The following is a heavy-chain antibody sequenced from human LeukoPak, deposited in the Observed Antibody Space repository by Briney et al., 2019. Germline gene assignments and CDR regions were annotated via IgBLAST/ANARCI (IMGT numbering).Heavy chain of an antibody. J-gene: IGHJ4*02. Sequence: GSSVKVSCKASGGTFSSYAISWVRQAPGQGLEWMGGIIPIFGTANYAQKFQGRVTITADESMSTAYMELSSLRSEDTAVYYCARAPPMAAAGTYFDYWGQGTLVTVSS. CDR3: ARAPPMAAAGTYFDY. CDR1: GGTFSSYA. CDR2: IIPIFGTA. V-gene: IGHV1-69*01. D-gene: IGHD6-13*01.